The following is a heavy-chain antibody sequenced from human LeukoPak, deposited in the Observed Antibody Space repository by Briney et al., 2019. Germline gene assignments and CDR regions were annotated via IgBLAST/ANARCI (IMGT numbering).Heavy chain of an antibody. CDR3: ARSRSVPVAGTNWFDP. J-gene: IGHJ5*02. CDR2: INPSGGST. CDR1: GYTFTSYY. V-gene: IGHV1-46*01. D-gene: IGHD6-19*01. Sequence: ASVKVSCKASGYTFTSYYMHWVRQAPGQGLEWMGIINPSGGSTSYAQKFQGRVTMTRDTSTSTVYMELSSLRSEDTAVYYCARSRSVPVAGTNWFDPWDQGTLVTVSS.